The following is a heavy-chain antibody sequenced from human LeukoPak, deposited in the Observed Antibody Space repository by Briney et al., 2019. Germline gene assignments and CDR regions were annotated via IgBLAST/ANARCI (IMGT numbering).Heavy chain of an antibody. D-gene: IGHD5-24*01. CDR2: IIPILGIA. Sequence: GASVKVSCKASGGTFSSYAISWVRQAPGQGLEWMGRIIPILGIANYAQKFQGRVTITADKSTSTAYMELSSLRSEDTAVYYCATEVEMATIYPRDPGTFDYWGQGTLVTVSS. CDR3: ATEVEMATIYPRDPGTFDY. CDR1: GGTFSSYA. J-gene: IGHJ4*02. V-gene: IGHV1-69*04.